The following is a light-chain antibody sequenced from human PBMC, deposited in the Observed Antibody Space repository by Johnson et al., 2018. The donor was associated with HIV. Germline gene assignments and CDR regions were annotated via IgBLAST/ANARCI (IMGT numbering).Light chain of an antibody. Sequence: QSVLTQPPSVSAAPGQKVTISCSGRSSNIGSNSVSWYQQLPGTAPKLLIYDNNKRPSGIPDRFSGSKSGTSATLGITGLQTGDEADYYCGTWDSGLGAVYVFGPGTKVTVL. CDR1: SSNIGSNS. V-gene: IGLV1-51*01. J-gene: IGLJ1*01. CDR2: DNN. CDR3: GTWDSGLGAVYV.